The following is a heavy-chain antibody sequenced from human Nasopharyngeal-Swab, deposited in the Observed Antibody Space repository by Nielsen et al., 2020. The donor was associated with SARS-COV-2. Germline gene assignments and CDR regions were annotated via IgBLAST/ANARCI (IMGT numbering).Heavy chain of an antibody. D-gene: IGHD2-15*01. V-gene: IGHV6-1*01. CDR1: GASVSSNSAT. Sequence: SETLSLTCAISGASVSSNSATWNWIRQSPSRGLEWLGRTYHRSDWYSDFAMSVKGRITINPDTSKNQFSLQLNSVTPEDTAVYYCASTHSFVAADGLDYWGQGILVIVSS. CDR3: ASTHSFVAADGLDY. CDR2: TYHRSDWYS. J-gene: IGHJ4*02.